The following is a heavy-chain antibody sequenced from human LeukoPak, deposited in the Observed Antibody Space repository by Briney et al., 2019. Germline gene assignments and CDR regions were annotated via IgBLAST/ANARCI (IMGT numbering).Heavy chain of an antibody. CDR2: IYYSGST. Sequence: SSETLSLTCTVSGGSVSSGSYYWSWIRQPPGKGLEWIGYIYYSGSTNYNPSLKGRVTISVDTSKNQFSLKLSSVTAADTAVYYCAAVWAMAFDIWGQGTMVTVSS. V-gene: IGHV4-61*01. CDR3: AAVWAMAFDI. J-gene: IGHJ3*02. D-gene: IGHD2-2*01. CDR1: GGSVSSGSYY.